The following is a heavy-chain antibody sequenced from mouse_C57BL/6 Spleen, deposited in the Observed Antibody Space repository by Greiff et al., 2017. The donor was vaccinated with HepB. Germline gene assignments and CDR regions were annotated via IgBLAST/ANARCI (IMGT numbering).Heavy chain of an antibody. V-gene: IGHV1-59*01. CDR1: GYTFTSYW. Sequence: QVQLQQPGAELVRPGPSVKLSCKASGYTFTSYWMHWVKQRPGQGLEWIGVIDPSDSYTNYNQKFKGKATLTVDTSSSTAYMQLSSLTSEDSAVYYCARAGYYGSSTDYFDYWGQGTTLTVSS. D-gene: IGHD1-1*01. CDR3: ARAGYYGSSTDYFDY. CDR2: IDPSDSYT. J-gene: IGHJ2*01.